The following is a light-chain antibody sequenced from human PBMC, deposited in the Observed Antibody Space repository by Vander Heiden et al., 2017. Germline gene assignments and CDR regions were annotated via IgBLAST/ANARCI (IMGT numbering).Light chain of an antibody. Sequence: DIVMTQSPDSLAVCLGERATINCKSSQSVLYSSNTKNYLAWYQQKPGQPPNLRIYWASTRESGVPDRFSGSGSGTDFTLTISSLQAEDVAVYYCQQFFGAPWTFGQGTKVEIK. V-gene: IGKV4-1*01. CDR2: WAS. CDR1: QSVLYSSNTKNY. CDR3: QQFFGAPWT. J-gene: IGKJ1*01.